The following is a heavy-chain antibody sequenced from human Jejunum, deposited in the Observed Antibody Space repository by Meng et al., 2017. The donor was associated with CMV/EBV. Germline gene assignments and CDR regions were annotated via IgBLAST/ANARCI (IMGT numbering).Heavy chain of an antibody. J-gene: IGHJ4*02. CDR1: GGSVNNYA. D-gene: IGHD5-24*01. Sequence: VQLMQSGAEVKEPGSSMKVSCKSSGGSVNNYAFNWVRQAPGQGLEWMGGIIAIFKTPNYAQKFQGRLTITADESTGTSYMELTSLTSEDTAVYYCARGFLNGYQPFDYWGQETLVTVSS. CDR2: IIAIFKTP. CDR3: ARGFLNGYQPFDY. V-gene: IGHV1-69*12.